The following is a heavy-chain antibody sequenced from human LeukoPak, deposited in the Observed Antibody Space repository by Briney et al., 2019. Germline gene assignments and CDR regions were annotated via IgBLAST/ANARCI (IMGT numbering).Heavy chain of an antibody. D-gene: IGHD1-14*01. CDR3: ARQPGGTAAFDI. J-gene: IGHJ3*02. CDR1: GGSINNYY. V-gene: IGHV4-59*08. Sequence: ASDTLSLTCTVSGGSINNYYWSWIRQPPGKGLEWIGYIYYTGGETNYNPSLKSRLTISVDTSKNQFSLMLTSVTAADTAVYYCARQPGGTAAFDIWAQGTMVTVSS. CDR2: IYYTGGET.